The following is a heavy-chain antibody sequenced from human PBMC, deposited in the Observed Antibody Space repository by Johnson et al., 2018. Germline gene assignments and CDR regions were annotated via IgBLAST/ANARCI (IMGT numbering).Heavy chain of an antibody. J-gene: IGHJ3*02. CDR1: GGSISSYY. Sequence: QVQLQESGPGLVKPSETLSLTCTVSGGSISSYYWSWIRQPPGKGLEWIGYIYYSGRTNYNPSLKSRVTISVDTSKNQFSLKLSSVTAADTAVYYCARDGRRRVGAFDIWGQGTMVTVSS. V-gene: IGHV4-59*01. CDR3: ARDGRRRVGAFDI. D-gene: IGHD1-26*01. CDR2: IYYSGRT.